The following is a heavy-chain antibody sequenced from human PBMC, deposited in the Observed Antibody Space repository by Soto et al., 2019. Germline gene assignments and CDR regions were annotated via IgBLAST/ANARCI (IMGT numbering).Heavy chain of an antibody. CDR1: GFTFSSYA. Sequence: EVQLLESWGGLVQPGGSLRLSCAASGFTFSSYAMSWVRQAPGKGLEWVSAIGGSGGSTYYADSVKGRFTISRDNSKNTLYLKMNRLSAEDTAVYYCANDRVVAATMEAFDIWGQGTMVTVSS. CDR2: IGGSGGST. V-gene: IGHV3-23*01. CDR3: ANDRVVAATMEAFDI. J-gene: IGHJ3*02. D-gene: IGHD2-15*01.